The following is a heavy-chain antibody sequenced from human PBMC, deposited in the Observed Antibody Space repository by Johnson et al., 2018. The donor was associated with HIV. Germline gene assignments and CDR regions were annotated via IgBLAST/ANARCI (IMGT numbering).Heavy chain of an antibody. CDR3: ARVARHDGWWFDAFDI. CDR2: IKSDGRST. D-gene: IGHD2-15*01. J-gene: IGHJ3*02. CDR1: GFTFRDHW. V-gene: IGHV3-74*02. Sequence: VQLVESGGGVVQPGGSLQLSCAASGFTFRDHWMYWVRQAPGKGLVWVSRIKSDGRSTNYAASVKGRFTISRDNAKNTLYLQRNSLRAEDTAVYYCARVARHDGWWFDAFDIWGQGTMVTVSS.